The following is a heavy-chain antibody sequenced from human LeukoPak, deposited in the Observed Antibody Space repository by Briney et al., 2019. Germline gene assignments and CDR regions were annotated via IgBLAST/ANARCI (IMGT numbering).Heavy chain of an antibody. V-gene: IGHV3-48*03. CDR2: ISSSGMSI. D-gene: IGHD2-2*01. CDR3: VRESRRYQLPGLNDYYYMDV. CDR1: GFIFNNYE. Sequence: HPGGSLRLSCVTSGFIFNNYEMNWVRQAPGKGLEWVSYISSSGMSIYYADSVKGRFTISRDNAKNALYLQMNSLRAEDTAVYYCVRESRRYQLPGLNDYYYMDVWGKGTTVTVSS. J-gene: IGHJ6*03.